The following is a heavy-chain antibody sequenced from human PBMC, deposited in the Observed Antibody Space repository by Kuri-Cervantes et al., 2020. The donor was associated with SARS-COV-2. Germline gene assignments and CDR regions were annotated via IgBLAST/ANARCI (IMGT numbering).Heavy chain of an antibody. D-gene: IGHD3-22*01. V-gene: IGHV4-61*10. Sequence: SETLSLTCTVSGGSISSTNYYWNWIRQPAGKGLEWIGYIYASGSTNYNPSLKSRVTISVDTSKNQFSLKLSSVTAADTAVYYCARYYYDSSGYSKYYFDYWGQGTLVTVSS. CDR1: GGSISSTNYY. CDR3: ARYYYDSSGYSKYYFDY. CDR2: IYASGST. J-gene: IGHJ4*02.